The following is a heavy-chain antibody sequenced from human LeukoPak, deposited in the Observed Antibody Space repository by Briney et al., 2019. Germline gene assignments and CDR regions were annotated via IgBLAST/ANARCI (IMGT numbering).Heavy chain of an antibody. Sequence: SQTLFLTCTVSGGSIRSAADYWSWIRQPPGKGLEWIGYIYYSGSTYYNPSLKSRVTISVDTSKNQFSLKLSSVTAADTAVYYCARENFWLPKYYYGMDVWGQGTTVTVSS. D-gene: IGHD3-3*01. V-gene: IGHV4-31*03. CDR1: GGSIRSAADY. J-gene: IGHJ6*02. CDR2: IYYSGST. CDR3: ARENFWLPKYYYGMDV.